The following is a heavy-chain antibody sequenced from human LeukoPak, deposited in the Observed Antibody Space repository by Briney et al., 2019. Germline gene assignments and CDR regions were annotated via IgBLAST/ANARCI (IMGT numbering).Heavy chain of an antibody. V-gene: IGHV4-34*01. CDR3: AKTPTALVRGGYYFDS. J-gene: IGHJ4*02. CDR2: INHSGST. D-gene: IGHD6-6*01. Sequence: PSETLSLTCAVYGGSFSDYYWNWIRQPPGKGLEWIGEINHSGSTNYNPSLKTRVTISVDTSKNQFSLKLNSVTAADTAVYFCAKTPTALVRGGYYFDSWGQGTVVTVSS. CDR1: GGSFSDYY.